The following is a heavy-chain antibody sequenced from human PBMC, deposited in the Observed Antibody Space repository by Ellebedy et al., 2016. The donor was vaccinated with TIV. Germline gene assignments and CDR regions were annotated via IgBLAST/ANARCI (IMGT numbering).Heavy chain of an antibody. Sequence: SETLSLTCTVSGGSINSYYWGWIRQPPGKGLEWIGSIYYTGSTDYNPSLKSRVAISADTSKNQFSLRLSSVTAADTAVYYCARWFGELLYVRWFDPWGQGTLVTVSS. CDR3: ARWFGELLYVRWFDP. CDR2: IYYTGST. CDR1: GGSINSYY. D-gene: IGHD3-10*01. J-gene: IGHJ5*02. V-gene: IGHV4-39*01.